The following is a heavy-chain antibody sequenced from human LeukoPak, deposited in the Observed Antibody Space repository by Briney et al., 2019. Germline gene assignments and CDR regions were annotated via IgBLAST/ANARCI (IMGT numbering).Heavy chain of an antibody. Sequence: ASVKVSCKASGYTFTNYAIHWVRQAPGQRLEWMGWINAGNGNTKYSQKFQGRVTSTRDTSASTAYMYLSSLRSEDTAVYYCARLPYSSSPPFDYWGQGTLVTVSS. CDR2: INAGNGNT. CDR1: GYTFTNYA. V-gene: IGHV1-3*01. J-gene: IGHJ4*02. D-gene: IGHD6-6*01. CDR3: ARLPYSSSPPFDY.